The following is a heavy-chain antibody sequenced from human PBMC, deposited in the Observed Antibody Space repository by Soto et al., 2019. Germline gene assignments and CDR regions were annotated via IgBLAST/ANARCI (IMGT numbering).Heavy chain of an antibody. V-gene: IGHV5-51*01. D-gene: IGHD6-13*01. CDR3: ARQGGSSWSHNWFDP. Sequence: GESLKISCKGSGYNFISYWIGWVRQKPGKGLEWMGTIYPGDSDTRYSPSFQGQVTIPVDKSISTAYLQWSSLKASDTAMYYCARQGGSSWSHNWFDPWGQGTLVTVSS. CDR2: IYPGDSDT. J-gene: IGHJ5*02. CDR1: GYNFISYW.